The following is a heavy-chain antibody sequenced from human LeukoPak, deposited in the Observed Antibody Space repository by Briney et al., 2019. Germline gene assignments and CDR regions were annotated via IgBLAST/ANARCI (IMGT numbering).Heavy chain of an antibody. CDR3: ARVGYCSSTSCYRYNWFDP. Sequence: ASVKVSCKASGYTLTSYAMNWVRQAPGQGLEWMGWINTNTGNPTYAQGFTGRFVFSLDTSVSTAYLQISSLKAEDTAVYYCARVGYCSSTSCYRYNWFDPWGQGTLVTVSS. J-gene: IGHJ5*02. V-gene: IGHV7-4-1*02. CDR1: GYTLTSYA. CDR2: INTNTGNP. D-gene: IGHD2-2*01.